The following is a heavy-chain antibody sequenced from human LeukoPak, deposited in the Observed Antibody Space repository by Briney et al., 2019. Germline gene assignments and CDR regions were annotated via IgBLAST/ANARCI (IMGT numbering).Heavy chain of an antibody. CDR2: IHTSGST. V-gene: IGHV4-4*07. Sequence: SETLTLTCTVSGVSISSYYWSWMRQPAGKGLEWIGRIHTSGSTNYNPSLKSRVTMSVDTSKNQFSLKLSSVTAADTAVYYCARDLYSSRTNDAFVIWGQGTMVTVSS. CDR3: ARDLYSSRTNDAFVI. D-gene: IGHD6-13*01. CDR1: GVSISSYY. J-gene: IGHJ3*02.